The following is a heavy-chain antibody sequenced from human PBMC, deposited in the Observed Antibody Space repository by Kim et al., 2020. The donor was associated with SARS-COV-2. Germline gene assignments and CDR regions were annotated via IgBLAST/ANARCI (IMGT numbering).Heavy chain of an antibody. CDR2: ISYDGRNK. D-gene: IGHD4-17*01. V-gene: IGHV3-30*18. Sequence: GGSLRLSCAASGFTFSSYGMHWVRQAPGKGLEWVAVISYDGRNKYYADSVKGRFTISRDNSKNTLYLQMNSLRAEDTAVYYCAKDRVPVKYGDYELGGVNWFDSWGQGTLVTVSS. J-gene: IGHJ5*01. CDR3: AKDRVPVKYGDYELGGVNWFDS. CDR1: GFTFSSYG.